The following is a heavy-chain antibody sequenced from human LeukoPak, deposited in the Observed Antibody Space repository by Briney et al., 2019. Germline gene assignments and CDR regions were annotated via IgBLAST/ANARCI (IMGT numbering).Heavy chain of an antibody. J-gene: IGHJ4*02. D-gene: IGHD3-10*01. V-gene: IGHV4-34*01. CDR3: VREEFTMVRGVMANDY. CDR2: INHSGST. Sequence: SETLSLTCAVYGGSFSGYYWSWIRQPPGKGLEWIGEINHSGSTNYNPSLKSRVTISVDTSKNQFSLKLSSVTAADTAVYYCVREEFTMVRGVMANDYWGQGTLVTVSS. CDR1: GGSFSGYY.